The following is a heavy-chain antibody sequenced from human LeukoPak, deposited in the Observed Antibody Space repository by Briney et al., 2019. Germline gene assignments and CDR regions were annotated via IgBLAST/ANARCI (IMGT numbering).Heavy chain of an antibody. Sequence: GTSLRLSCAASGFTFSSYGMHWVRQAPGKGLEWVAVIWEDGSNINYADSVKGRFTISRDNSKNTLYRQMNSLRAEATAVYYCARVGYNSGWYEYWGQGALVTVSS. CDR1: GFTFSSYG. D-gene: IGHD6-19*01. V-gene: IGHV3-33*01. J-gene: IGHJ4*02. CDR2: IWEDGSNI. CDR3: ARVGYNSGWYEY.